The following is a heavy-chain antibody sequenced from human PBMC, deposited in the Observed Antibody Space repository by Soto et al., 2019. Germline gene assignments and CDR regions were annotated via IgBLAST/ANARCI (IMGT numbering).Heavy chain of an antibody. Sequence: SETLSLTCTVSGGSISSSSYYWGWIRQPPGKGLEWIGSIYYSGSTYYNPSLKSRVTISVDTSKNQFSLKLSSVTAADTAVYYCARRSGSGIVNYFDYWGQGTLVTVSS. CDR3: ARRSGSGIVNYFDY. CDR2: IYYSGST. J-gene: IGHJ4*02. V-gene: IGHV4-39*01. CDR1: GGSISSSSYY. D-gene: IGHD3-10*01.